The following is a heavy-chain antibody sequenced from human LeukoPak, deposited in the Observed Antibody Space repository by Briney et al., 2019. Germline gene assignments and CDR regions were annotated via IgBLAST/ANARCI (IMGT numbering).Heavy chain of an antibody. J-gene: IGHJ4*02. V-gene: IGHV3-30-3*01. D-gene: IGHD3-10*01. Sequence: SLRLSCAASGFTFSGSAMHWVRQAPGKGLEWVADISYDGSNEYYADSVKGRFTISRDNSKNTLYLQMNSLSVEDTAVYYCARVGYYASGPFSYFDYWGQGTLVTVSS. CDR3: ARVGYYASGPFSYFDY. CDR1: GFTFSGSA. CDR2: ISYDGSNE.